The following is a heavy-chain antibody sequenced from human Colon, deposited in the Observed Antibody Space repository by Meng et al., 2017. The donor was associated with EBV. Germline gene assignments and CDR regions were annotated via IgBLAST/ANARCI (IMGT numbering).Heavy chain of an antibody. CDR3: ARDLGGPRDY. J-gene: IGHJ4*02. V-gene: IGHV3-11*01. CDR2: ISKMGDGI. CDR1: GFNFNDYY. D-gene: IGHD6-25*01. Sequence: HVYRVGSGGGFVKPGGSLSLSCAASGFNFNDYYMTWIRQAPGKGLEWVAFISKMGDGISYAESVRGRFTISRDSATHSLYLQMNSLRAEDTAVYYCARDLGGPRDYWGQGTLVTVSS.